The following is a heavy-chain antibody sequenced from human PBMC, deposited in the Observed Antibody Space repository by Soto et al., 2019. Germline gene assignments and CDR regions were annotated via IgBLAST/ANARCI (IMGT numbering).Heavy chain of an antibody. V-gene: IGHV3-48*01. J-gene: IGHJ3*02. D-gene: IGHD3-16*01. CDR1: GFTFSSYS. Sequence: EVQLVESGGGWVQPGGSLRLSCAASGFTFSSYSMNWVRQAPGKGLEWVSYISSSSSTIYYADSVKGRFTISRDNAKNSLYLQMNSLRAEDTAVYYCARAPWGDAFDIWGQGTMVTVSS. CDR2: ISSSSSTI. CDR3: ARAPWGDAFDI.